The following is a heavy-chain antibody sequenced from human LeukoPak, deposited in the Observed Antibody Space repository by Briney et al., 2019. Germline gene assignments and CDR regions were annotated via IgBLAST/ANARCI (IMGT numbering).Heavy chain of an antibody. CDR2: IKEDRTEK. D-gene: IGHD4-17*01. CDR1: GFTFFRHS. CDR3: VRESGDYGSADMAGFYYYMDV. V-gene: IGHV3-7*01. J-gene: IGHJ6*03. Sequence: GGSLRLSCEVSGFTFFRHSMSWVRQAPGKGLEWVAKIKEDRTEKWYLDSVKGRFTISRDNAKNTLFLQMNRLRADDTSIYYCVRESGDYGSADMAGFYYYMDVWAKGTTVTVSS.